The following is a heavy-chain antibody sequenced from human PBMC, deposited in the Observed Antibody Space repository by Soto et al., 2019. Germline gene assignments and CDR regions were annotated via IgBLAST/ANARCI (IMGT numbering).Heavy chain of an antibody. CDR2: VIPILGMS. V-gene: IGHV1-69*02. D-gene: IGHD3-10*01. J-gene: IGHJ4*02. CDR3: ETNYGSGSTHFDH. Sequence: QVQLVQSGAEVKPPGSSVRVSCTASGDTFNRYTISWVRQAPGQGLEWMGRVIPILGMSNYAQKFQGRVSIMADKSTSTAYMHLSSLRSEDTAMYYCETNYGSGSTHFDHWGQGTLVTVSS. CDR1: GDTFNRYT.